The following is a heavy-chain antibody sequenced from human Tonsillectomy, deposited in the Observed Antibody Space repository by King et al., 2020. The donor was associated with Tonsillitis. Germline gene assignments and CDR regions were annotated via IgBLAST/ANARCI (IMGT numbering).Heavy chain of an antibody. CDR2: IYPCDSDT. J-gene: IGHJ4*02. V-gene: IGHV5-51*01. D-gene: IGHD2/OR15-2a*01. Sequence: QLVQSGAEVKKPGESLKISCKGSGYSFTSYWIAWVRQMPGKGLEWMGIIYPCDSDTRYSPSFQVQVTISADKSITTAYLQWSSLKASDTAMYYCSRSGFYSTRYKDYWGQGTLVTVSS. CDR3: SRSGFYSTRYKDY. CDR1: GYSFTSYW.